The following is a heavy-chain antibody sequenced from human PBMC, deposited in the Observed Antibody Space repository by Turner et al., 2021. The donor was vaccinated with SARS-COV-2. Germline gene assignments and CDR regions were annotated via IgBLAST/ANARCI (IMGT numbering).Heavy chain of an antibody. CDR1: GCTFSSYA. J-gene: IGHJ4*02. D-gene: IGHD2-2*01. V-gene: IGHV1-69*01. CDR2: IIPIFGTA. Sequence: QVQLVQSGAEVKNPGSSVKVSCTASGCTFSSYAISWVRQAPGQGLEWMGGIIPIFGTANYAQKFQGRVTITEDESTSTAYMELSSLRSEDTAVYYCARGLPFYCSSTRCYSFDYWGQGTLVTVSS. CDR3: ARGLPFYCSSTRCYSFDY.